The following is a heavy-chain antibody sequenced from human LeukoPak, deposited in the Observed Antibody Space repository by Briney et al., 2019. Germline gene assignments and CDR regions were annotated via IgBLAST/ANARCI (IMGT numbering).Heavy chain of an antibody. CDR2: ISSSSSYI. D-gene: IGHD3-10*01. Sequence: PGGSLRLXCAASGFTFSSYSMNWVRQAPGKGLESVSSISSSSSYIYYADSVKGRFTISRDNAKNSLYLQMNSLRAEDTAVYYCARDFVYGSGSYPFDYWGQGTLVTVSS. J-gene: IGHJ4*02. V-gene: IGHV3-21*01. CDR1: GFTFSSYS. CDR3: ARDFVYGSGSYPFDY.